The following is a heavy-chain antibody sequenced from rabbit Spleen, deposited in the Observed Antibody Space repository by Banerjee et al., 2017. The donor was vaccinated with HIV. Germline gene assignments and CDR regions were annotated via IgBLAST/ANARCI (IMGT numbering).Heavy chain of an antibody. Sequence: QSLEESGGDLVKPGASLTLTCTASGFSFSSDYYMCWVRQAPGKGLEWIACIGAGSSGSTYYASWAKGRFTISKTSSITVTLQMTSLTAADTATYFCARETSSGWGPGTLVTV. D-gene: IGHD1-1*01. J-gene: IGHJ2*01. CDR3: ARETSSG. CDR2: IGAGSSGST. CDR1: GFSFSSDYY. V-gene: IGHV1S40*01.